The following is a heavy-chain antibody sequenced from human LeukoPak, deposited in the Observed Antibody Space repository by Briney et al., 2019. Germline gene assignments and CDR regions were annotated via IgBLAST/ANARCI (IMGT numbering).Heavy chain of an antibody. CDR3: AREGFDTSGWSPCGFDI. CDR1: GYTFTSYG. CDR2: ISGYNGNT. D-gene: IGHD6-13*01. J-gene: IGHJ3*02. Sequence: ASVKVSCKASGYTFTSYGITWVRQAPGQGLEWMGWISGYNGNTNYAQMLQGSVTMTTDTSTSTAYMELTSLKSDDTAVYYCAREGFDTSGWSPCGFDIWGQGTMVTVSS. V-gene: IGHV1-18*01.